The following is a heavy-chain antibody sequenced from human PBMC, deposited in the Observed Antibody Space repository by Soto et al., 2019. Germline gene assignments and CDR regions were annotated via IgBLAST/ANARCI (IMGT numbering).Heavy chain of an antibody. D-gene: IGHD2-15*01. CDR2: IWYDGSNK. CDR1: GFTFSSYG. J-gene: IGHJ6*02. Sequence: PGGSLRLSCVASGFTFSSYGMHWVRQAPGKGLEWVAVIWYDGSNKYYADSVKGRFTISRDNSKNTLYLQMNSLRAEDTAVYYCAKDYKWLSSVGDYGMDVWGQGTTVTVSS. V-gene: IGHV3-30*02. CDR3: AKDYKWLSSVGDYGMDV.